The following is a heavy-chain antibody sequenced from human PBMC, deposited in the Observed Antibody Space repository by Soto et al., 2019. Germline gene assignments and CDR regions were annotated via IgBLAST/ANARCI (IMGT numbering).Heavy chain of an antibody. D-gene: IGHD2-8*01. Sequence: PGGSLRLSCAASESTFSTYSMNWVRQAPGKGLEWVSSISSSSGRVYYADSVKGRFTISRDNAKNSLFLQMNSLRAEDTAVYYCAGRYCTNGVCPFDSWGQGALVTVSS. V-gene: IGHV3-21*01. J-gene: IGHJ4*02. CDR1: ESTFSTYS. CDR2: ISSSSGRV. CDR3: AGRYCTNGVCPFDS.